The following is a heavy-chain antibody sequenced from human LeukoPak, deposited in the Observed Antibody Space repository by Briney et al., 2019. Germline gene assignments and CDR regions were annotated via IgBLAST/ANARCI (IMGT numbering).Heavy chain of an antibody. CDR1: GGSISSSSYY. CDR2: IYYSGST. V-gene: IGHV4-39*01. D-gene: IGHD2-21*01. Sequence: SETLSLTCTVSGGSISSSSYYWGWIRQPPGKGLEWIGSIYYSGSTYYNPSLKSRVTISVDTSKNQFSLKLSSVTAADTAVYYCARRDLWSFYFGNWGQGTLVTVSS. J-gene: IGHJ4*02. CDR3: ARRDLWSFYFGN.